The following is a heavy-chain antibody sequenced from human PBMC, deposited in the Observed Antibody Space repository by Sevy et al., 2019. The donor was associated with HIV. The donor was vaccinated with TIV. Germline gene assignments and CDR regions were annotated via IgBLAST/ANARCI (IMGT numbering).Heavy chain of an antibody. D-gene: IGHD3-10*01. CDR2: ISHDGNKT. CDR1: GFTFSAYA. Sequence: GGSLRLSCAASGFTFSAYAMHWVRQAPGKGLEWVAVISHDGNKTDYAQSVRGRFTLSRDNTKNTLFLQMNGLRTDDAGQYYCAGDTGSEFYYGMDVWGQGTTVTVSS. CDR3: AGDTGSEFYYGMDV. V-gene: IGHV3-30-3*01. J-gene: IGHJ6*02.